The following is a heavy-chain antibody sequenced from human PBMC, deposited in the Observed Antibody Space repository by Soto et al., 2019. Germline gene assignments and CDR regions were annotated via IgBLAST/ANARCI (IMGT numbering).Heavy chain of an antibody. CDR2: IYYSGST. Sequence: SETLSLTCTVSGGSISSSSYYRGWIRQPPGKGLEWIGSIYYSGSTYYNPSLKSRVTISVDTSKNQFSLKLSSVTAADTAVYYCARVLLLWFGELLNGWFDPWGQGTLVTVSS. CDR3: ARVLLLWFGELLNGWFDP. CDR1: GGSISSSSYY. J-gene: IGHJ5*02. V-gene: IGHV4-39*01. D-gene: IGHD3-10*01.